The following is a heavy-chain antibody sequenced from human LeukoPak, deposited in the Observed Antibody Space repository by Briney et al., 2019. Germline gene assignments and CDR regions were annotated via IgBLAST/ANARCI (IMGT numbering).Heavy chain of an antibody. CDR1: AFTFSSYT. CDR3: AREGSVVATIADY. D-gene: IGHD5-12*01. J-gene: IGHJ4*02. V-gene: IGHV3-21*01. Sequence: GGSLRLSCAVSAFTFSSYTMNWVRQAPGKGLEWVSSITSNSNYKYYVDSVKGRFTISRDNAKNSLYLQMNSLRAEDTAVYYCAREGSVVATIADYWGQGTLVTVSS. CDR2: ITSNSNYK.